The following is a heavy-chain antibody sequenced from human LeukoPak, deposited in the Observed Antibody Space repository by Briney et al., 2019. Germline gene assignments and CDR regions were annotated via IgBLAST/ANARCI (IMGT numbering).Heavy chain of an antibody. CDR2: INSDGSST. Sequence: GGSLRLSCAASGFTFSSYWMHWVRQAPGKGLVWVSRINSDGSSTSYADSVKGRFTISRDNAKNTLYLQMNSLRDEDTAVYYCARDSEGSGYYYYYMDVWGKGTTVTVSS. CDR3: ARDSEGSGYYYYYMDV. CDR1: GFTFSSYW. D-gene: IGHD2-15*01. V-gene: IGHV3-74*01. J-gene: IGHJ6*03.